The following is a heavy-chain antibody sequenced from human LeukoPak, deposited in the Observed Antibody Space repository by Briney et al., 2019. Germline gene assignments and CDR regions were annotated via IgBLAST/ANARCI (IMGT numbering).Heavy chain of an antibody. CDR1: GGSFSGYY. Sequence: SETLSLTCAVYGGSFSGYYWSWIRQPPGKGLEWIGEINHSGSTNYNPSLKSRVTISVDTSKNQFSLKLSSVTAADTAVYYCARPLLDDYKDFDYWGQGTLVTVSS. CDR2: INHSGST. CDR3: ARPLLDDYKDFDY. D-gene: IGHD5-24*01. V-gene: IGHV4-34*01. J-gene: IGHJ4*02.